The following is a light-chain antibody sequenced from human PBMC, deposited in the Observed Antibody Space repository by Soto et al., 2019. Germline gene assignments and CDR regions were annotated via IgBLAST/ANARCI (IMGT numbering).Light chain of an antibody. V-gene: IGKV3-15*01. J-gene: IGKJ1*01. CDR3: QQYNNWPPSWT. CDR1: QSVSSN. CDR2: GAS. Sequence: IVMTQTPATLSVSPGERATLSCRASQSVSSNLAWYQQKPGQAPRLLIYGASTRATGIPARFSGSGSGTEFTLTISSLQSEDFAVYYCQQYNNWPPSWTFAQGTNVDI.